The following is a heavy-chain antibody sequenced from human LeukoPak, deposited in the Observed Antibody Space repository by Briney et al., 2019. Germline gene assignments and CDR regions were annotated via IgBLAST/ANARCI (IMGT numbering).Heavy chain of an antibody. CDR1: GGSFSGYY. D-gene: IGHD3-3*01. Sequence: PSETLSLTCAVYGGSFSGYYWSWIRQPAGKGLEWIGRIYTSGSTNYNPSLKSRVTMSVDTSKNQFSLKLSSVTAADTAVYYCARGPMFFGVAYCDYWGQGTLVTVSS. J-gene: IGHJ4*02. CDR3: ARGPMFFGVAYCDY. CDR2: IYTSGST. V-gene: IGHV4-59*10.